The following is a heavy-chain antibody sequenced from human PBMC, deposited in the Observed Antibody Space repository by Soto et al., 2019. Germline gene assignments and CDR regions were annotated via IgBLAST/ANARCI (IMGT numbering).Heavy chain of an antibody. D-gene: IGHD6-13*01. V-gene: IGHV4-39*01. CDR3: ARFYIAAAGTDWYFDL. CDR1: GGSISSSSYY. Sequence: QLQLQESGPGLVKPSETLSLTCTVSGGSISSSSYYWGWIRQPPGQGLEWIGSSYYSGSTYYNPSLKIRVTISVDTTKNQFSLKLSSVTAADTAVYYCARFYIAAAGTDWYFDLWGRGTLVTVSS. J-gene: IGHJ2*01. CDR2: SYYSGST.